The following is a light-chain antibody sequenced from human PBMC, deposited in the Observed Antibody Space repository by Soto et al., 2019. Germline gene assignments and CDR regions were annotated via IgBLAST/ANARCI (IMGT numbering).Light chain of an antibody. CDR3: QQYNNWPPLT. CDR1: QSISGA. Sequence: EIVMTQSPATLSVSPGGRATLSCRASQSISGALAWYQKKPGQAPRLLIYGASTRATTFPARFSGSGSGTDFTLTISSLQSEDFALYYCQQYNNWPPLTFGGGTKVDIK. J-gene: IGKJ4*01. CDR2: GAS. V-gene: IGKV3-15*01.